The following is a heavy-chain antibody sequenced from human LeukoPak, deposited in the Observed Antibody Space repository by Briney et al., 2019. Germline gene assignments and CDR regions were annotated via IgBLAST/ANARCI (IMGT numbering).Heavy chain of an antibody. D-gene: IGHD3-10*01. CDR2: IDPSDSYT. CDR3: ARHGSGVTMVRGVIMDYYYYGMDV. J-gene: IGHJ6*02. Sequence: GESLKISCKGSGYSSTSYWISWVRQMPGKGLEWMGRIDPSDSYTNYSPSFQGHVTISADKSISTAYLQWSSLKASDTAMYYCARHGSGVTMVRGVIMDYYYYGMDVWGQGTTVTVSS. V-gene: IGHV5-10-1*01. CDR1: GYSSTSYW.